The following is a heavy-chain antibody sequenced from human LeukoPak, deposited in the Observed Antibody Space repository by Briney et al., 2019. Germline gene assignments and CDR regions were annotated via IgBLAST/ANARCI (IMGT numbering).Heavy chain of an antibody. D-gene: IGHD2-2*02. CDR3: ATFRLGLYDAFDI. Sequence: KTGGSLRLSCAASGFTFSSYSMNWVRQAPGKGLEWVSSISSSSSYIYYADSVKGRFTISRDNAKNSLYLQMNSLRAEDTAVYYCATFRLGLYDAFDIWGQGTMVTVSS. J-gene: IGHJ3*02. CDR1: GFTFSSYS. V-gene: IGHV3-21*01. CDR2: ISSSSSYI.